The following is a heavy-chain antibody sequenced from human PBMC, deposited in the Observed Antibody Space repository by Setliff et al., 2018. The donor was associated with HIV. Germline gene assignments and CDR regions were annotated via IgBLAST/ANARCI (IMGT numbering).Heavy chain of an antibody. Sequence: PSETLSLTCAVYNGSFSNYYWTWTRQPPGKGLEWIGEINHSGSTNYNPSLKSRVTISVDTSKKQFSLNLRSVTAADTAVYYCARGLTARRVGNFDYWGRGTLVTVSS. CDR3: ARGLTARRVGNFDY. V-gene: IGHV4-34*01. D-gene: IGHD6-6*01. CDR2: INHSGST. CDR1: NGSFSNYY. J-gene: IGHJ4*02.